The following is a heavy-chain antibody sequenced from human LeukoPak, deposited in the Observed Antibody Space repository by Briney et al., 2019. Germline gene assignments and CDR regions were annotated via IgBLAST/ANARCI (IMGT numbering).Heavy chain of an antibody. CDR2: TSGSGGNP. CDR1: GFAFSSYA. D-gene: IGHD3-10*01. J-gene: IGHJ4*02. V-gene: IGHV3-23*01. CDR3: ARDGASGSYSYYFDY. Sequence: PGGSLRLSCSASGFAFSSYAMSWVRQAPGKGLEWVSITSGSGGNPYYADSVKGRFTISRDNSKNTLYLHMNSLRAEDTALYYCARDGASGSYSYYFDYWGQGTLVTVSS.